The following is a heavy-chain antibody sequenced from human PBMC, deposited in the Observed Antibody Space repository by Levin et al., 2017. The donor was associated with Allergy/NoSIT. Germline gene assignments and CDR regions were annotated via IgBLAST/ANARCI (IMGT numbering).Heavy chain of an antibody. CDR1: GFTFSSYA. CDR3: ARDLWFGVLPVYGDY. D-gene: IGHD3-10*01. J-gene: IGHJ4*02. CDR2: ISYDGSNK. Sequence: LSLTCAASGFTFSSYAMHWVRQAPGKGLEWVAVISYDGSNKYYADSVKGRFTISRDNSKNTLYLQMNSLRAEDTAVYYCARDLWFGVLPVYGDYWGQGTLVTVSS. V-gene: IGHV3-30-3*01.